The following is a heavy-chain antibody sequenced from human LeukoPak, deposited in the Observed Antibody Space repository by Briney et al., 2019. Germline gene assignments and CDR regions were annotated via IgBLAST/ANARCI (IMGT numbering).Heavy chain of an antibody. CDR3: ARQGYSSSRRWFDP. CDR1: GGSISSSSYY. V-gene: IGHV4-39*01. D-gene: IGHD6-13*01. Sequence: PSETLSLICTVSGGSISSSSYYWGWMRQPPGKGLEWIGSIYYSGSTYYNPSLKSRVTISVDTSKNQFSLKLSSVTAADTAVYYSARQGYSSSRRWFDPWGQGTLVTVSS. J-gene: IGHJ5*02. CDR2: IYYSGST.